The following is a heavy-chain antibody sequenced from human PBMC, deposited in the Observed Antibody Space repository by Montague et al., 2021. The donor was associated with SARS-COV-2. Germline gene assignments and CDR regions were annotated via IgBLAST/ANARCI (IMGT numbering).Heavy chain of an antibody. CDR3: AREEYSLLLVTSYYGIEV. Sequence: SETLSLTCAVSGGSISSYYWSWIRQPPGKGLEWIGYVSDSGSTNYNPSLKIRVTITMDTPKNQFSLKLSSVTAADTAVYYCAREEYSLLLVTSYYGIEVWGQGTMVTVSS. V-gene: IGHV4-59*01. J-gene: IGHJ6*02. CDR2: VSDSGST. CDR1: GGSISSYY. D-gene: IGHD2-15*01.